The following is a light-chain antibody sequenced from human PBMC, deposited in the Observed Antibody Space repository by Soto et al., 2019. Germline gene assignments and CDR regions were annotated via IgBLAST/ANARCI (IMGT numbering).Light chain of an antibody. V-gene: IGLV1-47*01. CDR2: RNN. CDR1: STNIGSNY. CDR3: AAWDDSMSGHD. J-gene: IGLJ1*01. Sequence: QSVLTQPPSASGTPGQRVTFSCSRSSTNIGSNYVFWYQHLPGTSPKLLIYRNNQRPSGVPDRFSGSKSGTSASPAISGLRSEDEADYYCAAWDDSMSGHDCGSGTTATVL.